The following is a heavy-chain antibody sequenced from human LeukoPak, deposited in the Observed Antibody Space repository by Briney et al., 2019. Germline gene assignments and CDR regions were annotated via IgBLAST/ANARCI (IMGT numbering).Heavy chain of an antibody. V-gene: IGHV3-48*03. J-gene: IGHJ5*01. CDR3: ARERVTWFDS. D-gene: IGHD5-18*01. CDR2: ISGGGTTI. CDR1: GFTFSSDE. Sequence: SGGSLRLSCAASGFTFSSDEMNWVRQAPGKGLEWISYISGGGTTIYYADSVKGRFTISRDNARNSLYLQMSSLRAEDTAVYYCARERVTWFDSWGQGTLVTVSS.